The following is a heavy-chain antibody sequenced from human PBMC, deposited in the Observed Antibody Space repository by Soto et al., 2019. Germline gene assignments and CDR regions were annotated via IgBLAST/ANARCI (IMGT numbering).Heavy chain of an antibody. D-gene: IGHD3-22*01. V-gene: IGHV3-11*01. CDR1: GFTFSDYY. Sequence: PGGSLRLSCAASGFTFSDYYMSWIRQAPGKGLEWLSHISDSGSTRNYADSVKGRFTISRDSAKKSLYLHMNSLRADDTAVYYCARDTAFVASGFFGHWGQGILATV. CDR3: ARDTAFVASGFFGH. J-gene: IGHJ5*02. CDR2: ISDSGSTR.